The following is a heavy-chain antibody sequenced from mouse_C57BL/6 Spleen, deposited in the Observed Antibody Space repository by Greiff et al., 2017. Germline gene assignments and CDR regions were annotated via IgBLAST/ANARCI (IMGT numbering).Heavy chain of an antibody. J-gene: IGHJ2*01. V-gene: IGHV14-2*01. CDR1: GFNIKDYY. CDR2: IDPEDGET. CDR3: ARGGNYGSSYAYFDY. D-gene: IGHD1-1*01. Sequence: EVKLMESEAELVKPGASVKLSCTASGFNIKDYYMHWVKQRTEQGLEWIGRIDPEDGETKYAPKFQGKATITADTSSNTAYLQLSSLTSEDTAVYYCARGGNYGSSYAYFDYWGQGTTLTVSS.